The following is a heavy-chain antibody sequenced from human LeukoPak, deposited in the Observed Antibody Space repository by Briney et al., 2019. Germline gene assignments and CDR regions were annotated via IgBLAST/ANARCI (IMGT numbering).Heavy chain of an antibody. J-gene: IGHJ4*02. D-gene: IGHD1-26*01. CDR1: GFTFSNAW. CDR3: ARASRSGSYFFY. V-gene: IGHV3-15*07. Sequence: GGSLRLSCAASGFTFSNAWMNWVRQAPGKGLEWVGRIKSKTDGGTTDYAAPVKGRFTISRDDSKNTLYLQMNSLKTDDTAVYYCARASRSGSYFFYWGQGTLVTVSS. CDR2: IKSKTDGGTT.